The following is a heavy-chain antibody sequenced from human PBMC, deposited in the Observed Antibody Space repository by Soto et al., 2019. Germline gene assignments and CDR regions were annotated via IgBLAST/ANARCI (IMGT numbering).Heavy chain of an antibody. CDR3: ERESGGATAKLDYYYFYMDV. Sequence: VQLAQSGAEVKKPGASVKVSCKTSGDSFNDYYIHWVRQAPGQGLEWMGWINPNGGATKYAQKFQGRVTVTRDTSIRTVYMELSSLRSDDTAVYYCERESGGATAKLDYYYFYMDVWGKGTTVTVSS. D-gene: IGHD5-12*01. V-gene: IGHV1-2*02. CDR1: GDSFNDYY. J-gene: IGHJ6*03. CDR2: INPNGGAT.